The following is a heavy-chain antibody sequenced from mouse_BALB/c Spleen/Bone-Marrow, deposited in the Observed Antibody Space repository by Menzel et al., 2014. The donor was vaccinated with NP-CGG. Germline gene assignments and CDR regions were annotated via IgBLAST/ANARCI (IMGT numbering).Heavy chain of an antibody. J-gene: IGHJ2*01. Sequence: QVQLKESGPGLVAPSQSLSITCTVSGFSLTGYGVNWVRQPPGKGLEWLGMIWGDGSTDYNSALKSRLSISKDNSKSQVFLKMNSLQTDDTARYCCAREHYYGYFDYRGQGTTLTVAS. CDR3: AREHYYGYFDY. D-gene: IGHD1-2*01. V-gene: IGHV2-6-7*01. CDR1: GFSLTGYG. CDR2: IWGDGST.